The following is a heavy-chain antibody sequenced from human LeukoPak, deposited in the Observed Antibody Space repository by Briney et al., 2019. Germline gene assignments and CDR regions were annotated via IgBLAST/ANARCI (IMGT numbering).Heavy chain of an antibody. D-gene: IGHD1-26*01. CDR3: VRQKKSHGNFDY. Sequence: PGGSLRLSCAASGFSLSGYGMNWVRQAPGKGLAWVSYIAGSDTATYYVDSVKGRFTISRENAKNSLYLQMNSLRVEDTAVYYCVRQKKSHGNFDYWGQGTLVTVSS. CDR1: GFSLSGYG. J-gene: IGHJ4*02. V-gene: IGHV3-48*01. CDR2: IAGSDTAT.